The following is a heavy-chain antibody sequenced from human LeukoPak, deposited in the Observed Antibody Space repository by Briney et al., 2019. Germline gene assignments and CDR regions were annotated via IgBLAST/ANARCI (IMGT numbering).Heavy chain of an antibody. D-gene: IGHD3-22*01. CDR3: ARERLYDSSGYYYLYYFDY. J-gene: IGHJ4*02. CDR2: IYTSGST. CDR1: GGSISSGSYY. Sequence: SQTLSLTCTVSGGSISSGSYYWSWIRQPAGKGLEWIGRIYTSGSTNYNPSLKGRVTILVDTSKNQFSLKLSSVTAADTAVYYCARERLYDSSGYYYLYYFDYWGQGTLVTVSS. V-gene: IGHV4-61*02.